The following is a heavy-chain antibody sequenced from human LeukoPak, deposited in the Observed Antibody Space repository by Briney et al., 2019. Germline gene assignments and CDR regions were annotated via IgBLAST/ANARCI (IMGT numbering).Heavy chain of an antibody. CDR2: IKQGGGEK. D-gene: IGHD1-26*01. CDR3: AREPSGSLDY. Sequence: GSLRLSCAASRFTFTISGMHWVRQAPGKGLEWVANIKQGGGEKFYVDSVKGRFTISRDNAKNSLYLQMNSLRAEDTAVYYCAREPSGSLDYWGQGTLVTVSS. J-gene: IGHJ4*02. V-gene: IGHV3-7*01. CDR1: RFTFTISG.